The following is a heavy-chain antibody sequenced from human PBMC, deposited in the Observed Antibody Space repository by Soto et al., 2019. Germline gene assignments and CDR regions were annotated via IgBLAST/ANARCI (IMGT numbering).Heavy chain of an antibody. CDR2: ISSSSSYI. CDR1: GFTFSTYS. J-gene: IGHJ4*02. CDR3: ARGSYSSSWRLDY. V-gene: IGHV3-21*01. Sequence: EVQLVESGGGLVKPGGSLRLSCAASGFTFSTYSMNWVRQAPGKGLEWVSSISSSSSYIYHADSVKGRFTISRDNAQNSLYLQMNSLRAEDTAVYYCARGSYSSSWRLDYWGQGTLVTVSS. D-gene: IGHD6-13*01.